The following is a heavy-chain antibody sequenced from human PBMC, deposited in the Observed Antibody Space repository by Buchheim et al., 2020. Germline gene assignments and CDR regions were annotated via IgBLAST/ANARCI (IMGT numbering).Heavy chain of an antibody. J-gene: IGHJ4*02. CDR1: GDTLSTYA. V-gene: IGHV1-69*06. CDR2: IIPILGTT. D-gene: IGHD4-23*01. CDR3: ATDLRGGYFDF. Sequence: QVLLVQSVAEMKKPGSSVKVSCMASGDTLSTYAITWVRQAPGQGLQWMGGIIPILGTTTYSQKFRGRVTITADKSTSTANMELSRLTSEDTAIYYCATDLRGGYFDFWGQGTL.